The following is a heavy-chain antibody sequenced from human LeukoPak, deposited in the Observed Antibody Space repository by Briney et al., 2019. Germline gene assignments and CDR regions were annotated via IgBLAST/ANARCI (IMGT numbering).Heavy chain of an antibody. CDR2: ISNTGNTI. CDR1: GFTFSTYT. CDR3: ARSPRGNPADY. D-gene: IGHD2/OR15-2a*01. J-gene: IGHJ4*02. Sequence: GESLRLSCAGSGFTFSTYTMNWVRPAPRKELEWVGYISNTGNTINYADSLNGRFAISRDTAKNSLYLQMNSLRDEDTAVYYCARSPRGNPADYWGQGTLVTVSS. V-gene: IGHV3-48*02.